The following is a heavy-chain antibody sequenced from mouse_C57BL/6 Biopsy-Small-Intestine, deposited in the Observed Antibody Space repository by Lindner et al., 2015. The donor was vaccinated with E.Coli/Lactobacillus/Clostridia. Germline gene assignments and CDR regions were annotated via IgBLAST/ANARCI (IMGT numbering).Heavy chain of an antibody. Sequence: SVKVSCKASGGSFSNSALSWVRQAPGQGLEWMGGIIPVFRTPDYAQKFQGRVTITADESTSTTYMELRNLRSEDTAVYYCVRDVDRDFGGNYYYGMDVWGQGTAVTVSS. CDR3: VRDVDRDFGGNYYYGMDV. J-gene: IGHJ4*01. CDR2: IIPVFRTP. V-gene: IGHV1-79*01. D-gene: IGHD2-1*01. CDR1: GGSFSNSA.